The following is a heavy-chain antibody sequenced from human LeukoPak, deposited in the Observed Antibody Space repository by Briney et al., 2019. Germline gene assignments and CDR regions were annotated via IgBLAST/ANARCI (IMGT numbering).Heavy chain of an antibody. J-gene: IGHJ4*02. CDR1: GFIFNRPW. V-gene: IGHV3-7*01. CDR2: MDPSGSQK. CDR3: AIWASGNY. D-gene: IGHD3-10*01. Sequence: GGSLRLSCAASGFIFNRPWTNWVRQAPGKGLEWVANMDPSGSQKRYVDSVKGRFTISKDNPGTSLYLEMNSLRTEDTAIYYCAIWASGNYWGQGTLVTVSS.